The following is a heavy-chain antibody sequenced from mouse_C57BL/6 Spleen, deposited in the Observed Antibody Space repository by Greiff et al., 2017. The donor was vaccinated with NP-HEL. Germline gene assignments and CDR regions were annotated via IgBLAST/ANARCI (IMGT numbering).Heavy chain of an antibody. Sequence: EVQLVESGAELVRPGASVKLSCTASGFNIKDDYMHWVKQRPEQGLEWIGWIDPENGDTEYASKFQGKATITADTSSNTAYLQLSSLTSEDTAVYYCTKSTMVTGWYFDVWGTGTTVTVSS. CDR3: TKSTMVTGWYFDV. V-gene: IGHV14-4*01. D-gene: IGHD2-2*01. J-gene: IGHJ1*03. CDR1: GFNIKDDY. CDR2: IDPENGDT.